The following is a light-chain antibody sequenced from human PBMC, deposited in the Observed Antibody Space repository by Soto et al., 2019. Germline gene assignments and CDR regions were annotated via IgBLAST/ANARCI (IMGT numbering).Light chain of an antibody. CDR2: DNN. V-gene: IGLV1-51*01. CDR3: GAWDGGLSAFV. J-gene: IGLJ1*01. Sequence: QSALTQPPSVSAAPGRTVTISCSGSSSNIGNSFVSWYQQLPGTAPRLLIYDNNERPSGIPDRFSGSKSGTSATLGITGLQTGDEADYYCGAWDGGLSAFVFGTGTKLTV. CDR1: SSNIGNSF.